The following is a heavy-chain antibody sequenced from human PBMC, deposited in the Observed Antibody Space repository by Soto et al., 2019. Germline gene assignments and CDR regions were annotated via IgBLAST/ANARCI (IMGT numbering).Heavy chain of an antibody. CDR3: ARVPNPFRLKIGYEDAYDF. CDR1: GGSISSNIYY. Sequence: PSETLSLTCTVSGGSISSNIYYWGWIRQPPGKGLEWIGNIHYSGSTYYDSSLQSRVTISIDTSKNQFSLQLNSVTPEDTAVYYCARVPNPFRLKIGYEDAYDFWGQGTMVTVSS. V-gene: IGHV4-39*01. J-gene: IGHJ3*01. D-gene: IGHD5-12*01. CDR2: IHYSGST.